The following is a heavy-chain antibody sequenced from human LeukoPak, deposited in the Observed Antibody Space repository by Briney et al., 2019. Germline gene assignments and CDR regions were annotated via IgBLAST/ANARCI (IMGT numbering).Heavy chain of an antibody. Sequence: GGSLRLSCAASGFTFSNYAMNWVRQAPGKGLEWVSAITGGGTTTYYADSVKGRFTISRDNSKNTLYLQMNSLRAEDTAVYYCAKGTKAHILNAYMRDRWFDPWGQGTLVTVSS. CDR2: ITGGGTTT. V-gene: IGHV3-23*01. D-gene: IGHD3-9*01. CDR1: GFTFSNYA. J-gene: IGHJ5*02. CDR3: AKGTKAHILNAYMRDRWFDP.